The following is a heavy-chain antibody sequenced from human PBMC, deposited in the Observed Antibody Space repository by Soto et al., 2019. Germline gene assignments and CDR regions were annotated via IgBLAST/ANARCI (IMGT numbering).Heavy chain of an antibody. D-gene: IGHD2-15*01. CDR2: ISGGGGST. V-gene: IGHV3-23*01. Sequence: QPGGSLRLSCAASGFTFSSYAMSWVRQAPGKGLEWVSAISGGGGSTYYADSVKGRFTISRDNSKNTLYLQMNSLRAEDTAVYYCAKGSSGGSCCNWFDPWGQGTLVTVSS. CDR3: AKGSSGGSCCNWFDP. J-gene: IGHJ5*02. CDR1: GFTFSSYA.